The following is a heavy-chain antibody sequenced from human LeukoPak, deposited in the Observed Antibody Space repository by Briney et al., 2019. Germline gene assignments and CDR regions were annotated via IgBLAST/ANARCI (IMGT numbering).Heavy chain of an antibody. J-gene: IGHJ4*02. CDR3: VRDPDYRGSQPHGYFDY. Sequence: PGGSLRLSCAASRFTFSDYWMSWVRQAPGKGLEWVAYIKRDGSDIYYVDSVKGRFIISRDNAKNSLYLQMNSLRAEDTAVYYCVRDPDYRGSQPHGYFDYWGQGTLVTVSS. CDR1: RFTFSDYW. CDR2: IKRDGSDI. V-gene: IGHV3-7*01. D-gene: IGHD3-16*01.